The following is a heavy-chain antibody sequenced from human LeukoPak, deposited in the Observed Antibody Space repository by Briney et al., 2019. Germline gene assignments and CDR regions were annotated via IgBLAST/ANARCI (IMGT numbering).Heavy chain of an antibody. CDR1: GFTFTSYA. J-gene: IGHJ4*02. CDR3: AKDRRGYWNSLELDY. D-gene: IGHD1-7*01. V-gene: IGHV3-23*01. Sequence: GGALRLSCAASGFTFTSYAMGWVRQAPGKGLEWVSTISGSGTTTYYADSVKGRFTISRDNSKNTLYLQMNSLRAEDTAVYYCAKDRRGYWNSLELDYWGQGTLVTVST. CDR2: ISGSGTTT.